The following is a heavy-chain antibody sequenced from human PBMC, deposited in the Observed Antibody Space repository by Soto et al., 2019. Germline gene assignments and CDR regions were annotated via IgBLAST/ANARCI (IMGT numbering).Heavy chain of an antibody. CDR1: GFTFSDYY. CDR2: ISSSSSYT. CDR3: ARDQWELLSDY. V-gene: IGHV3-11*05. D-gene: IGHD1-26*01. J-gene: IGHJ4*02. Sequence: QVPLVESGGGLVKPGGSLRLSCAASGFTFSDYYMSWIRQAPGKGLEWVSYISSSSSYTNYADSVKGRFTISRDNAKNSLYLQMNSLRAEDTAVYYCARDQWELLSDYWGQGTLVTVSS.